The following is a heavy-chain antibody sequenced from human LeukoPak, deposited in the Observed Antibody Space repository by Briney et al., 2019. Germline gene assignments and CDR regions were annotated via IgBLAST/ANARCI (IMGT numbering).Heavy chain of an antibody. J-gene: IGHJ5*02. CDR1: GGTFSSYA. Sequence: ASVKVSCKASGGTFSSYAISWVRQAPGQGLEWMGWINPNSGGTNYAQKFQGRVTMTRDTSISTAYMELSRLRSDDTAVYYCARPHTVLYNWFDPWGQGTLVTVSS. D-gene: IGHD4-11*01. CDR2: INPNSGGT. CDR3: ARPHTVLYNWFDP. V-gene: IGHV1-2*02.